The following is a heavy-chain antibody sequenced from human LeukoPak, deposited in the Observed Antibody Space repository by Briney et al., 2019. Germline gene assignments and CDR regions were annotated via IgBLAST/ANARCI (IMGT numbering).Heavy chain of an antibody. CDR1: GGSLSSYY. V-gene: IGHV4-4*07. J-gene: IGHJ4*02. CDR2: VHSSGNT. Sequence: PSETLSLTCTVSGGSLSSYYWSWIRQPAGKGLEYIGRVHSSGNTNYNPSLKSRVTMSVDTSKNQFSLKLSSVTAADTALYYCGRDATYVSSGYGDYWGQGTLVTVSS. CDR3: GRDATYVSSGYGDY. D-gene: IGHD3-22*01.